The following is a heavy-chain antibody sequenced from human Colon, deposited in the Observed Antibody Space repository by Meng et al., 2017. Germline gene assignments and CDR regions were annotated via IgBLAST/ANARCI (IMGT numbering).Heavy chain of an antibody. Sequence: QLQLQESGPGLVKPSKTLSLTCIVSGDPISSSSYYWGWIRQTPGKELDWIASVYYDGSTYYNPSLTSLKSRLTISIDTSKNQFSLRLSSVTAADTAVYFCARFAGNYVWGNSRYIFWGRGTLVTVSS. CDR3: ARFAGNYVWGNSRYIF. D-gene: IGHD3-16*02. J-gene: IGHJ4*02. V-gene: IGHV4-39*01. CDR1: GDPISSSSYY. CDR2: VYYDGST.